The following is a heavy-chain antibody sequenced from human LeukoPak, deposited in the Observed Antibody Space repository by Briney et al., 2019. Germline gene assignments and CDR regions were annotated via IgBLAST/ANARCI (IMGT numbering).Heavy chain of an antibody. CDR3: ASAPSEIGGYYPEYFRH. CDR2: IKSDGST. J-gene: IGHJ1*01. D-gene: IGHD3-22*01. V-gene: IGHV3-74*01. Sequence: GGSLRLSCAASGFTFSTYWMHWVRQAPGKGLVWVSRIKSDGSTDYADSVKGRFTISRDNAKNTVSLQMNSLRPEDTGVYYCASAPSEIGGYYPEYFRHWGQGTLVTVSS. CDR1: GFTFSTYW.